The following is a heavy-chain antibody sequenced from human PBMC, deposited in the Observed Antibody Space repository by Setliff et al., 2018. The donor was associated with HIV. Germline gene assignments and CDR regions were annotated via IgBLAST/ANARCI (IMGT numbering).Heavy chain of an antibody. CDR2: FDPEDGPDDGQT. V-gene: IGHV1-24*01. CDR1: GSSLTELS. J-gene: IGHJ4*02. D-gene: IGHD1-26*01. Sequence: ASVKVSCKVSGSSLTELSIHWGRQTPGKGLQWMGGFDPEDGPDDGQTIYARKFQGRVTMTEDTSTDTAYMVLARLTSEDTAVYFCATVGPTGAYFHDWGQGTLVSVSS. CDR3: ATVGPTGAYFHD.